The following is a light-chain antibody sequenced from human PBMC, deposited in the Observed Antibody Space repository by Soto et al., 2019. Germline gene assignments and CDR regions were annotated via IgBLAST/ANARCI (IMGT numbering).Light chain of an antibody. CDR2: DTS. V-gene: IGKV3-15*01. Sequence: VMTQSPSTLSVSRGEGVTISCRASQGIGDSLAWYQHKPGKAPRLLIYDTSTRATGVPARFRGSRSGPEFTLTIISLQSEDFAIYYCQPYNNWPRTFGGGTKVESK. CDR1: QGIGDS. J-gene: IGKJ4*01. CDR3: QPYNNWPRT.